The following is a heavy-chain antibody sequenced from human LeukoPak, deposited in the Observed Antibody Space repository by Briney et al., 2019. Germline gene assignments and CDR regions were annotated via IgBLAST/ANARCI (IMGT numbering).Heavy chain of an antibody. D-gene: IGHD2-2*01. Sequence: SETLSLTCTVSGGSISSGSYYWSWIRQPAGKGLEWIGRIYTSGSTNYNPSLKSRVTISVDTSKNQFSLKLSSVTAADTAVYYCARLYCSSTSCYSNWGQGTLVTVSS. V-gene: IGHV4-61*02. CDR1: GGSISSGSYY. CDR2: IYTSGST. CDR3: ARLYCSSTSCYSN. J-gene: IGHJ4*02.